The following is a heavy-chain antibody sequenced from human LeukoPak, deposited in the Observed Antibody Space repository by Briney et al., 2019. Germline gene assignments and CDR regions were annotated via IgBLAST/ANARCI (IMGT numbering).Heavy chain of an antibody. CDR2: INGGGVNT. CDR1: GFTFSSYA. Sequence: PGGSLRLSCAASGFTFSSYAMSWVRQAPGKGLEWVSTINGGGVNTHYADSVGGRFTISRDNSKNTLYLQMNSLRAEDTAVYYCAREYYDSSGYSDYWGQGTLVTVSS. J-gene: IGHJ4*02. V-gene: IGHV3-23*01. CDR3: AREYYDSSGYSDY. D-gene: IGHD3-22*01.